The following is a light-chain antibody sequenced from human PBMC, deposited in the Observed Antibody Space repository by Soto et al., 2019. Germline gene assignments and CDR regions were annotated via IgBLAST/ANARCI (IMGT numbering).Light chain of an antibody. CDR1: QSISSY. CDR2: AAS. J-gene: IGKJ1*01. CDR3: QQSYSTPT. V-gene: IGKV1-39*01. Sequence: DIQMTQSPSSLSASVGDRVTITCRASQSISSYLNWYQQKPGKARKLLVYAASSLQSGVPSRFRGSGSGTDFTLTISSLQPEDFATYYCQQSYSTPTFGKGTKVSIK.